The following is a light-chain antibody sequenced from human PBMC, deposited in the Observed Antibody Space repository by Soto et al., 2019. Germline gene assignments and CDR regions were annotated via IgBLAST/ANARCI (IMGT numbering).Light chain of an antibody. V-gene: IGKV1-39*01. CDR2: GAS. J-gene: IGKJ2*01. CDR3: QQTYTIPFA. CDR1: QTIDNY. Sequence: DMQMTQSPSSLSASVGDRVTITCRPSQTIDNYLNWYQHKPGKAPKLLIYGASTLQSGVSSRFTGSESGPDFTLTIDNLQAEDFATYYCQQTYTIPFAFGQGTKLEI.